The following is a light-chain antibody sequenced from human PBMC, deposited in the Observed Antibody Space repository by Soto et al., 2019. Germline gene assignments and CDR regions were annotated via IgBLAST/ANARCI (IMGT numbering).Light chain of an antibody. J-gene: IGKJ1*01. Sequence: EIVMTQSPATLSVSPGEGATLSCRASQSVSINLAWYQQRPGQPPRLLVYGASTRATGVPTRFSGSGSGTEFTLTISSLQAEDSAVYYCQQYNNWPLTFGQGTKVDI. CDR3: QQYNNWPLT. CDR1: QSVSIN. CDR2: GAS. V-gene: IGKV3-15*01.